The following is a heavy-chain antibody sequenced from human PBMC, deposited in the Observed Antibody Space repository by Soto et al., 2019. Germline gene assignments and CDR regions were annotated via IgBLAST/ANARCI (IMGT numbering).Heavy chain of an antibody. Sequence: EVQLVESGGGLVQPGGSLRLSCAASGFTFSIYSMNWVRQAPGKGLEWVSYITSDRKTIHYADSVKGRFTISRDSAKNSLNLQMNSLRDEDTAVYYCARSVEGHFDYWGQGTLVTVSS. CDR2: ITSDRKTI. J-gene: IGHJ4*02. D-gene: IGHD6-19*01. V-gene: IGHV3-48*02. CDR3: ARSVEGHFDY. CDR1: GFTFSIYS.